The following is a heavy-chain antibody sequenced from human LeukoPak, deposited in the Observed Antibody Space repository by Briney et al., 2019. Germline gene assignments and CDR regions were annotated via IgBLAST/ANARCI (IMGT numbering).Heavy chain of an antibody. J-gene: IGHJ6*02. D-gene: IGHD3-16*01. V-gene: IGHV4-34*01. CDR2: INHSGST. Sequence: SETLSLTCAVYGGSFSGYCWSWIRQPPGKGLEWIGEINHSGSTNYNPSLKSRVTISVDTSKNQFSLQLNSVTPEDTAVYYCARVPVRGGYYYYGMDVWGQGTTVTVSS. CDR1: GGSFSGYC. CDR3: ARVPVRGGYYYYGMDV.